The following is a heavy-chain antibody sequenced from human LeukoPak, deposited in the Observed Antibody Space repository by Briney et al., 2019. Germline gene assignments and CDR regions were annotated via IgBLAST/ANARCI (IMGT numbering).Heavy chain of an antibody. CDR1: GYTFTTYW. V-gene: IGHV5-51*01. J-gene: IGHJ6*02. CDR3: ARHSEVAATAHLDV. Sequence: GESLKISCKVSGYTFTTYWIGWVRQMPGKGLEWMGIIYPADSDTRYSPSFQGQVTISVDKSITTAYLQWSSLKASDTAMYYCARHSEVAATAHLDVWGQGTTVTVSS. D-gene: IGHD2-15*01. CDR2: IYPADSDT.